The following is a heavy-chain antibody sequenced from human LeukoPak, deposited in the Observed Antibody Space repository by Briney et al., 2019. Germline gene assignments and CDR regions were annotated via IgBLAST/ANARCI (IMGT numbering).Heavy chain of an antibody. D-gene: IGHD6-19*01. V-gene: IGHV3-23*01. J-gene: IGHJ4*02. CDR3: AKDVVPDSGWDLDY. Sequence: TGGSLRLSCAASGFTFSTYSMTWVRQAPGKGLEWVSGIFNSGDKTFYADSVKGRFTTSRDNSKNTLYSQMNSLRAEDTAVYYCAKDVVPDSGWDLDYWGQGTLVTVSS. CDR1: GFTFSTYS. CDR2: IFNSGDKT.